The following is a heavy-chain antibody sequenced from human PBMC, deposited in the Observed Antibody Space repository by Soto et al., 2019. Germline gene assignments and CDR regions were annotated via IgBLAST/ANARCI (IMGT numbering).Heavy chain of an antibody. CDR2: IYYSGST. D-gene: IGHD3-9*01. J-gene: IGHJ4*02. Sequence: SLTCTVSGGSISSSSYYWGWIRQPPGKGLEWIGSIYYSGSTYYNPSLKSRVTISVDTSKNQFSLKLSSVTAADTAVYYCASRSRPYYDILTGYPDIDYWGQGTLVTVSS. V-gene: IGHV4-39*01. CDR3: ASRSRPYYDILTGYPDIDY. CDR1: GGSISSSSYY.